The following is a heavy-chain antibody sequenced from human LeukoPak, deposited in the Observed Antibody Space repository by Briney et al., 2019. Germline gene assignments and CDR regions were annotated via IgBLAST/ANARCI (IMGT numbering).Heavy chain of an antibody. CDR3: TRSSGVDY. Sequence: GGSLRLSCAASGFTFSNYAMNWVRQAPGKGLEWVGFIRSKAYGGTTEYAASVKGRFTISRDDSKSIAYPQMNSLKTEDTAVYYCTRSSGVDYWGQGTLVTVSS. D-gene: IGHD6-19*01. CDR1: GFTFSNYA. V-gene: IGHV3-49*04. J-gene: IGHJ4*02. CDR2: IRSKAYGGTT.